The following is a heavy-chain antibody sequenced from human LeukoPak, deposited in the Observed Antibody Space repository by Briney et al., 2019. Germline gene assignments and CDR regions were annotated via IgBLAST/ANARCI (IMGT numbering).Heavy chain of an antibody. J-gene: IGHJ6*02. Sequence: GGSLRLSCAASGFTFSSYDMHWVRQATGKGLEWVSAIGTAGDTYYPGSVKGRFTISRENAKNSLYLQMNSLRAGDTAVYYCARALGVNYDFWSGSRSYYAMDVWGQGTTVTVSS. CDR2: IGTAGDT. CDR3: ARALGVNYDFWSGSRSYYAMDV. D-gene: IGHD3-3*01. CDR1: GFTFSSYD. V-gene: IGHV3-13*01.